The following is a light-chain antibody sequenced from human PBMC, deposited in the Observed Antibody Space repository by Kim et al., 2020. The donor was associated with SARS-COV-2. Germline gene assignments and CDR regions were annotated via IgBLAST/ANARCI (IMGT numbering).Light chain of an antibody. J-gene: IGLJ1*01. Sequence: SYELTQPPSVSVAPGKTASITCGGNNIESKNVHWYQQKPGQAPVLVISYDSDRPSGIPERFAGSNSGNTATLTISSVEAGDEADYYCQVWDSTSDHYVFGTGTQLTVL. CDR3: QVWDSTSDHYV. CDR1: NIESKN. CDR2: YDS. V-gene: IGLV3-21*04.